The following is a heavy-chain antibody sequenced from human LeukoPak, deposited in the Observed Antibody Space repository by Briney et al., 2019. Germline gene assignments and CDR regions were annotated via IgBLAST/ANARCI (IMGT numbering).Heavy chain of an antibody. V-gene: IGHV1-24*01. Sequence: GASVKVSCKASGHTFTNYGITWVRQAPGKGLEWMGGFDPEDGETIYAQKFQGRVTMTEDTSTDTAYMELSSLRSEDTAVYYCARVRPTKYYFDYWGQGTLVTVSS. CDR1: GHTFTNYG. CDR2: FDPEDGET. J-gene: IGHJ4*02. CDR3: ARVRPTKYYFDY.